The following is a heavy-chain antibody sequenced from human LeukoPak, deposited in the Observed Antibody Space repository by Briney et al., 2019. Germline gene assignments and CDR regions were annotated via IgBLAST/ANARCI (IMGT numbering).Heavy chain of an antibody. D-gene: IGHD6-13*01. V-gene: IGHV3-23*01. CDR1: GFTFSSYA. CDR3: AKGKSRAAGPGTQGRVIDY. CDR2: ISGSGGST. Sequence: PGGSLRLSCAASGFTFSSYAMSWVRQAPGKGLEWVSAISGSGGSTYYADSVKGRFTISRDNSKNTLYLQMNSLRAEDTAVYYCAKGKSRAAGPGTQGRVIDYWGQGTLVTVSS. J-gene: IGHJ4*02.